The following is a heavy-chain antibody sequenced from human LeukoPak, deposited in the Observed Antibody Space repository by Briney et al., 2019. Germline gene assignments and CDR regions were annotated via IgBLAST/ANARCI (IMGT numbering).Heavy chain of an antibody. CDR1: GFSLSTRGMC. Sequence: SGPTLVNPTQTLTLTCTFSGFSLSTRGMCVSWIRQPPGKALEWLSRIDWDDDQYYSTSLKTRLTISKDTSKNQVVLTMTNMDPVDTATYYCARTRYSSGWPEYFQDWGQGTLVTVSS. V-gene: IGHV2-70*11. J-gene: IGHJ1*01. CDR2: IDWDDDQ. CDR3: ARTRYSSGWPEYFQD. D-gene: IGHD6-19*01.